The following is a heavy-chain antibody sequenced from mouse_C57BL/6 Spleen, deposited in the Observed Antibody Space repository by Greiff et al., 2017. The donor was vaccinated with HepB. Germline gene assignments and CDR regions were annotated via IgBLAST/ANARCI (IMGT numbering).Heavy chain of an antibody. CDR1: GYTFTSYG. CDR3: AKDYDGEEWFAY. CDR2: IYPRSGNT. J-gene: IGHJ3*01. D-gene: IGHD2-4*01. V-gene: IGHV1-81*01. Sequence: QVQLQQSGAELARPGASVKLSCKASGYTFTSYGISWVKQRTGQGLEWIGEIYPRSGNTYYNEKFKGKATLTADKSSSTAYMELRSLTSEDSAVYFCAKDYDGEEWFAYWGQGTLVTVSA.